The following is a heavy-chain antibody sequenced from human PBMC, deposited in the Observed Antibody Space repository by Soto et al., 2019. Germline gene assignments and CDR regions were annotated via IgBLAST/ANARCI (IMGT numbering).Heavy chain of an antibody. D-gene: IGHD3-3*01. CDR1: GYTFTSYA. CDR2: INAGNGNT. CDR3: ARGKRITIFGVVPGAGGWFDP. V-gene: IGHV1-3*01. J-gene: IGHJ5*02. Sequence: QVQLVQSGAEVKKPGASVKVSCKASGYTFTSYAMHWVRQAPGQRLEWMGWINAGNGNTKYSQKFQGRVTITRDTSASTAYMELSSLRSEDTAVYYCARGKRITIFGVVPGAGGWFDPWGQGTLVTVSS.